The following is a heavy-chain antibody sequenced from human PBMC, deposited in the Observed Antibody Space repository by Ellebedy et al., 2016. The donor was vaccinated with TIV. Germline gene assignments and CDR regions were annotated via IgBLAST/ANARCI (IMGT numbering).Heavy chain of an antibody. V-gene: IGHV4-39*07. CDR1: GGSISSSSYY. D-gene: IGHD3-3*01. J-gene: IGHJ6*02. CDR3: ARARTYYDFWSPYYYYYGMDV. CDR2: IYYSGST. Sequence: MPSETLSLTCTVSGGSISSSSYYWGWIRQPPGKGLEWIGSIYYSGSTYYNPSLKSRVTISVDTSKNQFSLKLSSVTAADTAVYYCARARTYYDFWSPYYYYYGMDVWGQGTTVTVSS.